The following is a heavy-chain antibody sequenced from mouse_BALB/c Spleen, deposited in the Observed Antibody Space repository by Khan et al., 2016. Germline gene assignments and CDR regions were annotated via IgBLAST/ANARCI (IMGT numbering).Heavy chain of an antibody. CDR3: ARWGYDYAWFAY. D-gene: IGHD2-4*01. Sequence: QIPLVQSGPELKKPGETVKISCKASGYSFTNYGMNWVKQAPGKGLKWMGWIDTNTGEPTYAEEFKGRFAFSLETSAITAYLQINNLKTDDTATYFCARWGYDYAWFAYWGQGTLVTVSA. CDR1: GYSFTNYG. V-gene: IGHV9-3*02. CDR2: IDTNTGEP. J-gene: IGHJ3*01.